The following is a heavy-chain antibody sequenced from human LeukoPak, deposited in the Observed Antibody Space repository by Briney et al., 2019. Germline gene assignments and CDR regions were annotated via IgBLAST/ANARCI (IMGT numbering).Heavy chain of an antibody. CDR2: IIPIFGTA. J-gene: IGHJ3*02. D-gene: IGHD3-9*01. CDR3: ARGGFSLRYFDWLLAAFDI. Sequence: WASVKVSCKASGYTFTSYAISWVRQAPGQGLEWMGGIIPIFGTANYAQKFQGRVTVTADESTSTAYMELSSLRSEDTAVYYCARGGFSLRYFDWLLAAFDIWGQGTMVTVSS. CDR1: GYTFTSYA. V-gene: IGHV1-69*13.